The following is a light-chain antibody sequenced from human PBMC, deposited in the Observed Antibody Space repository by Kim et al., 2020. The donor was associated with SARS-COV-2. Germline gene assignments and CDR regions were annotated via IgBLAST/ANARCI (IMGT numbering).Light chain of an antibody. V-gene: IGKV2-30*02. J-gene: IGKJ1*01. Sequence: DVVMTQSPLSLPVTLGQPASISCRSSQSLVHSDGNTYLNWFQQRPGQSPRRLIYKVSNRDSGVPDRFSGRGSGTDFTLKISRVEGEDVGVYYCMQGTHWPPWTFGQGAKVDIK. CDR2: KVS. CDR1: QSLVHSDGNTY. CDR3: MQGTHWPPWT.